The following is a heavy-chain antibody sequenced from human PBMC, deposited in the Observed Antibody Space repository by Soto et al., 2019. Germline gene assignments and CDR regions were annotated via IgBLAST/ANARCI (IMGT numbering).Heavy chain of an antibody. CDR3: TRAPSILRDNFDS. CDR1: VFTFNTYS. Sequence: PWWSLRLSCSASVFTFNTYSMNWFRQAPGKGPEWVSYISGSSSTIFYADSVKGRFTISRDNAKNSLFLQMNSLRDEHTALYYCTRAPSILRDNFDSWGQGTLVTVSS. V-gene: IGHV3-48*02. J-gene: IGHJ4*02. CDR2: ISGSSSTI. D-gene: IGHD4-17*01.